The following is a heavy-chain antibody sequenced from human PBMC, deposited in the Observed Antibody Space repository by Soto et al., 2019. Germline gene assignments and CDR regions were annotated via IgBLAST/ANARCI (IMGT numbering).Heavy chain of an antibody. Sequence: QITLKESGPTLVKPTQTLTLTCTFSGFSLSTSGVGVGWIRQPPGKALEWLALIYWDDDKRYSPSLKSRLTINKDTYKNQVVVTVTNMDSVDTPIYDCAHDDSYYDSSGYYFGYCGQGTLVTVSS. J-gene: IGHJ4*02. CDR1: GFSLSTSGVG. CDR2: IYWDDDK. CDR3: AHDDSYYDSSGYYFGY. V-gene: IGHV2-5*02. D-gene: IGHD3-22*01.